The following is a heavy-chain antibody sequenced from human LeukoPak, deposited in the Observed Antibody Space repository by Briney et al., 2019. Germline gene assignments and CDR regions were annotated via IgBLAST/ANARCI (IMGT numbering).Heavy chain of an antibody. CDR1: GYTFTGYY. J-gene: IGHJ4*02. Sequence: ASVKVSCKASGYTFTGYYIHWVRQAPGQGLEWMGWISAYNGNTNYAQKLQGRVTMTTDTSTSTAYMELRSLRSDDTAVYYCARLDDSSGCLDYWGQGTLVTVSS. CDR2: ISAYNGNT. CDR3: ARLDDSSGCLDY. V-gene: IGHV1-18*04. D-gene: IGHD3-22*01.